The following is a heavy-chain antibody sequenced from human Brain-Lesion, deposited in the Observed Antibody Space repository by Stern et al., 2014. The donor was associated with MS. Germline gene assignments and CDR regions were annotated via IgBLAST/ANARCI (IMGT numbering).Heavy chain of an antibody. J-gene: IGHJ5*02. Sequence: QLQLQESGPGLVKPSETLSLTCTVAGGSVSSTSYAWAWIRQPPGKGLEWIGTIYYSGNTYYSPSLTSRLTISLATSQEPVSLQLGSVTAADTAVYYCAGEEDIGYCSGGSCTGNWFDPWGQGTLVTVSS. CDR2: IYYSGNT. D-gene: IGHD2-15*01. CDR3: AGEEDIGYCSGGSCTGNWFDP. CDR1: GGSVSSTSYA. V-gene: IGHV4-39*01.